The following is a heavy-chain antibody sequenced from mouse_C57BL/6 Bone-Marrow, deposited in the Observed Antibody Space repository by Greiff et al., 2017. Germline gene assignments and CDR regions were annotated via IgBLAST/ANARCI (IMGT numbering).Heavy chain of an antibody. Sequence: EVQGVESGGGLVQPGGSLKLSCAASGFTFSDYGMAWVRQAPRKGPEWVAFISNLAYSIYYADTVTGRFTISRANGKDTLYLEMSSLRSEDTAMYYCARHGDYYGSSTGYFDVWGTGNTVTVSS. CDR1: GFTFSDYG. D-gene: IGHD1-1*01. CDR3: ARHGDYYGSSTGYFDV. V-gene: IGHV5-15*01. J-gene: IGHJ1*03. CDR2: ISNLAYSI.